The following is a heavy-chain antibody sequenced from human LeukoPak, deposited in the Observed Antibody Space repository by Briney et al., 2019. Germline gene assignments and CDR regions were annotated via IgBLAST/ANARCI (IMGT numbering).Heavy chain of an antibody. J-gene: IGHJ3*02. CDR3: ARENLDYGDYGVYAFDI. CDR1: GYTFTSYY. CDR2: INPSGGST. Sequence: ASVTVSCTASGYTFTSYYMHWVRQAPGQGLEWMGIINPSGGSTSYAQKFQGKVTMTRDTSTSTVYMELSSLRSEDTAVYYCARENLDYGDYGVYAFDIWGQGTMVTVSS. D-gene: IGHD4-17*01. V-gene: IGHV1-46*01.